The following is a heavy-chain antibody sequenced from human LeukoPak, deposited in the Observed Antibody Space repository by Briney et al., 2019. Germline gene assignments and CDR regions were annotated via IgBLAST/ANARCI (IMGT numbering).Heavy chain of an antibody. CDR2: ISWNSGSI. CDR1: GFTFDDYA. Sequence: GRSLRLSCAASGFTFDDYAMHWVQQAPGKGLEWVSGISWNSGSIGYADSVKGRFTISRDNAKNSLYLQMNSLRAEDMALYYCAKGGSYYDPRNAFDIWGQGTMVTVSS. D-gene: IGHD3-10*01. CDR3: AKGGSYYDPRNAFDI. J-gene: IGHJ3*02. V-gene: IGHV3-9*03.